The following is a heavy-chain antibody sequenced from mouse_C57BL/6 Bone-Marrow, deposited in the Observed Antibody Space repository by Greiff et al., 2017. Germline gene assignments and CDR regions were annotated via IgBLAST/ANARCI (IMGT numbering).Heavy chain of an antibody. V-gene: IGHV5-12*01. CDR1: GFTFSDYY. CDR2: ISNGGGST. J-gene: IGHJ1*03. Sequence: EVQVVESGGGLVQPGGSLKLSCAASGFTFSDYYMYWVRQTPEKRLEWVAYISNGGGSTYYPDTVKGRFTISRDNAKNTLYLQMSRLKSEDTAMYYCARHGTMITPWYFDVWGTGTTVTVSS. D-gene: IGHD2-4*01. CDR3: ARHGTMITPWYFDV.